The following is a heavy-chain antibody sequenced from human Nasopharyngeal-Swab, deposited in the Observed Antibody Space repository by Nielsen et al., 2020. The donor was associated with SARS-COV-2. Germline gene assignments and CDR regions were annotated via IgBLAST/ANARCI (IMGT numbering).Heavy chain of an antibody. Sequence: SVKVSCKASGGTFSSYAISWVRQAPGQGLEWMGGIIPIFGTANYAQKFQGRVTITADKSTSTAYMELSSLRSEDTAVYYCAGHYYDSSGPFGYGMDVWGQGTTVTVSS. V-gene: IGHV1-69*06. CDR1: GGTFSSYA. J-gene: IGHJ6*02. CDR3: AGHYYDSSGPFGYGMDV. CDR2: IIPIFGTA. D-gene: IGHD3-22*01.